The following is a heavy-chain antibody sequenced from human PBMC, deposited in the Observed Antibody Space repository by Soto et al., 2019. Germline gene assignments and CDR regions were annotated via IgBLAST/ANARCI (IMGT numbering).Heavy chain of an antibody. CDR2: ISYDGSKK. V-gene: IGHV3-30*19. J-gene: IGHJ6*02. D-gene: IGHD7-27*01. CDR3: ARAKLTGDEFAMDV. Sequence: QVQVVESGGGVVQPGTSLRLSCVASGSMFGSHGFHWVRQAPGKGLEWVAHISYDGSKKYYEDSVKGRFTISSDNSKSLVYLQMYTVRLEDTALYHCARAKLTGDEFAMDVWGQGTTVIVSS. CDR1: GSMFGSHG.